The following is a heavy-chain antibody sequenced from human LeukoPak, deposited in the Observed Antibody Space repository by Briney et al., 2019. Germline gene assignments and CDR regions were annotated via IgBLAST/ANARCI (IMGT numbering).Heavy chain of an antibody. Sequence: GGSLRLSCAASGFTFISYAMSWVRQAPGKGLEWVSAISGSGGSTYYADSVKGRFTISRDNSKNTLYLQMNSLRAEDTAVYYCAKGPAAMSYFDYWGQGTLVTVSS. CDR1: GFTFISYA. CDR2: ISGSGGST. D-gene: IGHD2-2*01. J-gene: IGHJ4*02. V-gene: IGHV3-23*01. CDR3: AKGPAAMSYFDY.